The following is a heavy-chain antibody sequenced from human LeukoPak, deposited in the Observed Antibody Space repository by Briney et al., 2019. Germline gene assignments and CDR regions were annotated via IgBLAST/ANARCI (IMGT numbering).Heavy chain of an antibody. J-gene: IGHJ3*02. CDR1: GFTFSRNW. CDR3: VSLTGHDAFDI. V-gene: IGHV3-74*01. Sequence: PGGSLRLSCAASGFTFSRNWMHWARQAPEKGLVWLSRINSDGSRTIYADSVKGRLTISRDNAKNTLYLEMNSLTVEDTAVYYCVSLTGHDAFDIWGQGTMVTVSS. D-gene: IGHD2-8*02. CDR2: INSDGSRT.